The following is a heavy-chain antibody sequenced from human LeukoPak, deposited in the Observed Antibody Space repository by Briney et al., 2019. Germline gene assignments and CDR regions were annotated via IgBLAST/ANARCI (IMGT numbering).Heavy chain of an antibody. V-gene: IGHV3-48*01. CDR2: ISSSSSTI. J-gene: IGHJ4*02. Sequence: PGGSLRLSCAASGFTFSSYSMNWVRQAPGKGLEWVSYISSSSSTIYYADSVKGRFTISRDNAKNSLYLQMNSLRAEDTAVYYCAKDLLSVTTGTYFDYWGQGTLVTVSS. CDR1: GFTFSSYS. CDR3: AKDLLSVTTGTYFDY. D-gene: IGHD4-17*01.